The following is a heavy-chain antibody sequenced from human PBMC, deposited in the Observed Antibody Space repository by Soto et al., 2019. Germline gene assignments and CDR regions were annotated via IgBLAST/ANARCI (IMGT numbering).Heavy chain of an antibody. Sequence: ASVKVSCKSSGYNFRNYGITWVRQAPGQGLEWMGWIGPYNGNTNYAQKFQGRVTMTTDTSTSTAYMELRSLRSDDTAVYYCARGSPPIAVAAPDNWGQGTLVTVSS. J-gene: IGHJ4*02. CDR3: ARGSPPIAVAAPDN. CDR2: IGPYNGNT. D-gene: IGHD6-19*01. V-gene: IGHV1-18*01. CDR1: GYNFRNYG.